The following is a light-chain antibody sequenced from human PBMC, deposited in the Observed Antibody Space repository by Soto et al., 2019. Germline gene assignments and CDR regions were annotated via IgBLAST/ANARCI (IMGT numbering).Light chain of an antibody. CDR1: SSDVGGFNY. V-gene: IGLV2-8*01. Sequence: QSALTQPPSASGSPGQSVTISCTGTSSDVGGFNYVSWHQQHPGKAPKVIIYEVTKRPSGVPDRFYGSKSGNTASLTVSGLQPEDEADYYCSSYAGSNNPLYVFGTGTKLTVL. CDR3: SSYAGSNNPLYV. J-gene: IGLJ1*01. CDR2: EVT.